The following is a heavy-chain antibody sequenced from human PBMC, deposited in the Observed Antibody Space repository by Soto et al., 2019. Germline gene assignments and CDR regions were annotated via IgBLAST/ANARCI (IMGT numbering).Heavy chain of an antibody. V-gene: IGHV1-69*01. D-gene: IGHD6-13*01. J-gene: IGHJ4*02. Sequence: QVQLVQSGAEVKKPGSSVKVSCKASVGTFSSYAISWVRQAPGQGLEWMGGIIPIFGTANYAQKCQGRVTITADESTSTAYMELSSLRSEDTAVYYCARGWRGWYSSSSPADYWGQATLVTVSS. CDR2: IIPIFGTA. CDR1: VGTFSSYA. CDR3: ARGWRGWYSSSSPADY.